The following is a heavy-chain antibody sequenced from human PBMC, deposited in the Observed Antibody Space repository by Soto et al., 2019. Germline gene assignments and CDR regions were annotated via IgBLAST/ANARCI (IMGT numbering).Heavy chain of an antibody. CDR2: INHSGST. CDR1: GGSFSDYY. J-gene: IGHJ6*03. CDR3: ARNYQLPYNEPPYYYYYYMDV. D-gene: IGHD2-2*01. Sequence: SETLSLTCAVYGGSFSDYYWSWILQPPGKGLEWIGEINHSGSTNYNPSLKSRVTISVDTSKNQFSLKLSSVTAADTAVYYCARNYQLPYNEPPYYYYYYMDVSGKGTTVTVSS. V-gene: IGHV4-34*01.